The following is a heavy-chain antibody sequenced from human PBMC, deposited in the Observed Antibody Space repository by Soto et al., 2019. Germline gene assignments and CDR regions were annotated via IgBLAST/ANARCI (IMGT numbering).Heavy chain of an antibody. CDR1: GFTVSSNY. V-gene: IGHV3-66*01. J-gene: IGHJ4*02. CDR3: AREGLGIAVAGVKTTYYFDY. Sequence: EVQLVESGGGLVQPGGSLRLSCAASGFTVSSNYMSWVRQAPGKGLEWVSVIYSGGSTYYADSVKGRFTISRDNSKHTLYLQMNSLRAEDTAVYYCAREGLGIAVAGVKTTYYFDYWGQGTLVTVSS. CDR2: IYSGGST. D-gene: IGHD6-19*01.